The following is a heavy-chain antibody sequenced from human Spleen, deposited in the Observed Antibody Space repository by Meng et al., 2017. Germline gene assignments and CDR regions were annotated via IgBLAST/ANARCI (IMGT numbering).Heavy chain of an antibody. J-gene: IGHJ5*02. Sequence: SETLSLTCTVSGGSISHTTYFWGWIRQPPGKGLEWIGSIYNTGTTYYNPSLKSRSTISVDTSKNQFSLKLSSVTAADTAVYYCAREGDSSGYAWFDPWGRGTLVTVSS. CDR2: IYNTGTT. CDR1: GGSISHTTYF. CDR3: AREGDSSGYAWFDP. D-gene: IGHD3-22*01. V-gene: IGHV4-39*07.